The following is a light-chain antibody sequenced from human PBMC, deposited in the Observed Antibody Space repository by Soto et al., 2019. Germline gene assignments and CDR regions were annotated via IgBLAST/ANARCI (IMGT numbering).Light chain of an antibody. Sequence: EIVLTQSPGTLSLSPGERATLSCRASQSISSSYLAWYQQKPGQAPRLLIYAASSRATGIPDRFSGSGSGTDCTLTISRLEPEDFAVYYFQQYGSSSYTCGQGTQLEIK. V-gene: IGKV3-20*01. CDR2: AAS. J-gene: IGKJ2*01. CDR3: QQYGSSSYT. CDR1: QSISSSY.